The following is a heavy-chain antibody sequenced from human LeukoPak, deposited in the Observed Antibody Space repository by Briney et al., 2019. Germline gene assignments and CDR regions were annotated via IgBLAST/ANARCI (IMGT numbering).Heavy chain of an antibody. J-gene: IGHJ4*02. Sequence: ASETLSLTCTVSGGSISSSSYYWGWIRQPPGKGLEWIGSIYYSGSTYYNPSLKSRVTISVDTSKNQFSLKLSTVTAADTAVYYCARRGYYQFDYWGQGTLVTVSS. CDR1: GGSISSSSYY. CDR3: ARRGYYQFDY. V-gene: IGHV4-39*01. D-gene: IGHD3-3*01. CDR2: IYYSGST.